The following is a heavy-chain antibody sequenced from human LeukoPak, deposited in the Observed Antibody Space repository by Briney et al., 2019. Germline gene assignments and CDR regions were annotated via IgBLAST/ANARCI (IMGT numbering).Heavy chain of an antibody. J-gene: IGHJ6*02. CDR2: ISWNSGSI. V-gene: IGHV3-9*01. CDR1: GFTFDDYA. CDR3: AKDVLAGGLDV. Sequence: GGSLRLSCAASGFTFDDYAMHWVRQAPGKGLEWVSGISWNSGSIGYADSVKGRFTISGDNAKNSLYLQMNSLRAEDTALYYCAKDVLAGGLDVWGQGTTVTVSS.